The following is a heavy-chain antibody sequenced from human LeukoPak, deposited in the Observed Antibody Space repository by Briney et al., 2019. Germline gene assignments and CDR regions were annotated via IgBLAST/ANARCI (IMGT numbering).Heavy chain of an antibody. V-gene: IGHV3-23*01. Sequence: GGSLRLSCAVSGVTLSNYGMSWVRQAPGKGLEWVAGLSGSGGGTNYADSVKGRFTISRDNAKNTLYLQMNSLRAEDTAVYFCAKRGVVIRVILVGFHKEAYYFDSWGQGALVTVSS. CDR3: AKRGVVIRVILVGFHKEAYYFDS. CDR2: LSGSGGGT. D-gene: IGHD3-10*01. CDR1: GVTLSNYG. J-gene: IGHJ4*02.